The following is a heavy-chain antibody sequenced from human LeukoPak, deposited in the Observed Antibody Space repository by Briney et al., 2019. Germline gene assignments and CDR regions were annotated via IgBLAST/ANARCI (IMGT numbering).Heavy chain of an antibody. V-gene: IGHV3-33*01. CDR3: AREGTTNRHYAFDI. CDR2: IWYDGSNK. Sequence: GGSLRLSCAASGFTFSSYGMHWVRQAPGTGLEWVAVIWYDGSNKYYADSVKGRFTISRDNSKNTLYLQMNSLRAEDTAVYYCAREGTTNRHYAFDIWGQGTMVTVSS. J-gene: IGHJ3*02. D-gene: IGHD2/OR15-2a*01. CDR1: GFTFSSYG.